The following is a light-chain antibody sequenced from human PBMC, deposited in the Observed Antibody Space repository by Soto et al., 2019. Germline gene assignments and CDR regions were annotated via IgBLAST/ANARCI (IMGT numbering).Light chain of an antibody. CDR2: DAS. CDR1: QTVTSNY. CDR3: QQYYTTPQT. V-gene: IGKV3D-20*01. J-gene: IGKJ1*01. Sequence: LTQSRSTLSLSPGETATLSCGASQTVTSNYLAWYQQRPGLAPRLLIFDASARATGIPDRFSGSGSGKDFTLTISSLQPEDVAVYYCQQYYTTPQTFGQGTKVDIK.